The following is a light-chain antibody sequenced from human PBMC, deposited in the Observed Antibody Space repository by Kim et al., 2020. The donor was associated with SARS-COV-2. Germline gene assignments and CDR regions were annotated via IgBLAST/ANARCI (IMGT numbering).Light chain of an antibody. CDR1: QSISSY. V-gene: IGKV1-39*01. Sequence: DIQMTQSPSSLSASVGDRVTITCRASQSISSYLNWYQQKPGKAPKLLIYAASSLQSGVPSRFSGSGSGTDFTLTISSLQPEDFATYYCPQSYSTPRTFGLGTKVEIK. CDR2: AAS. J-gene: IGKJ1*01. CDR3: PQSYSTPRT.